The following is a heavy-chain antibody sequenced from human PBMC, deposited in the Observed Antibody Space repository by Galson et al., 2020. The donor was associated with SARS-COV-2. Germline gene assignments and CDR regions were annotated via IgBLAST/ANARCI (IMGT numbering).Heavy chain of an antibody. CDR2: ISGGGGST. D-gene: IGHD4-17*01. J-gene: IGHJ4*02. CDR3: AKDRGNDYGDQLDF. V-gene: IGHV3-23*01. Sequence: GGSLRLSCAASGFTFSRYALAWVRQAPGKGLEWVSGISGGGGSTYYVDSVKGRFTISRDTSQNTVHLQMSSLRAEDTVVYYCAKDRGNDYGDQLDFWGQGTLVTVSS. CDR1: GFTFSRYA.